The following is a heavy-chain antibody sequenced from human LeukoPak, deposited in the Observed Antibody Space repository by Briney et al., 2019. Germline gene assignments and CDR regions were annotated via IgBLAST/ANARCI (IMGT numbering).Heavy chain of an antibody. Sequence: GGSLRLSCAASGFTFSSYSMTWVRQAPGKGLEGVSYISSISRTIYYADSVKGRCPISRDNAKKSLYLQMNRLRAEDTAVYYCARDNYDYVWGSYRFSDYWGQGTLVTVSS. CDR1: GFTFSSYS. J-gene: IGHJ4*02. V-gene: IGHV3-48*01. D-gene: IGHD3-16*02. CDR3: ARDNYDYVWGSYRFSDY. CDR2: ISSISRTI.